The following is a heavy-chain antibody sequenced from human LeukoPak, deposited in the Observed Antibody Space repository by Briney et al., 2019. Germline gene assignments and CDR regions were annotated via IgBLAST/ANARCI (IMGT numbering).Heavy chain of an antibody. J-gene: IGHJ5*02. CDR1: GFTFSTST. Sequence: GGSLRLSCAASGFTFSTSTMSWFRQAPGKGLEWVSYISGRSNYIYYADSVKGRFTISRDNAKNSLYLQMDSLRAEDTAVYYCARIPNSANFPNWFDPWGQGTLVTVSS. D-gene: IGHD4/OR15-4a*01. CDR3: ARIPNSANFPNWFDP. V-gene: IGHV3-21*01. CDR2: ISGRSNYI.